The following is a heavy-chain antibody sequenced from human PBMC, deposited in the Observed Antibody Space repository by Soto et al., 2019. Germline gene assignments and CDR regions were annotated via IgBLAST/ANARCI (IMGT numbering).Heavy chain of an antibody. J-gene: IGHJ3*02. CDR1: GFTFRAYA. Sequence: HPGGSLRLSCAASGFTFRAYALHWVRQTPGKGLEWVAVISYDEVTKYYADSVKGRFTISRDNSKNTLYLQMNNLGTEDTAVYYCARDLSYYDSSGNVFDIWGQGTKVTVSS. D-gene: IGHD3-22*01. CDR2: ISYDEVTK. V-gene: IGHV3-30-3*01. CDR3: ARDLSYYDSSGNVFDI.